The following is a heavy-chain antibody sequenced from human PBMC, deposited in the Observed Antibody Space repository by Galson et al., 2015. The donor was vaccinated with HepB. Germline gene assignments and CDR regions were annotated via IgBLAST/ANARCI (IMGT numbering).Heavy chain of an antibody. V-gene: IGHV5-10-1*01. CDR1: GSSFTNYW. CDR3: ARRPQEYYYDSSGYQLDY. CDR2: IDPSDSYI. J-gene: IGHJ4*01. Sequence: QSGAEVTKPGESLKISCKGSGSSFTNYWIDWVRQVPGKGLEWMGRIDPSDSYINYRPSFQGLVTISADKSISTAYLQLRSLQASDTAMYYCARRPQEYYYDSSGYQLDYWGHGTLVTVSS. D-gene: IGHD3-22*01.